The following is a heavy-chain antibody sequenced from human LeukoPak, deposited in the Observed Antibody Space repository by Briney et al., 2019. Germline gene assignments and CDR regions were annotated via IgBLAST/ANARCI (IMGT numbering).Heavy chain of an antibody. D-gene: IGHD2-2*01. J-gene: IGHJ5*02. CDR1: GGSISSSSYY. CDR3: ARHVVLAAGWFDP. V-gene: IGHV4-39*01. Sequence: PSETLSLTCTVSGGSISSSSYYWGWIRQPPGKGLEWIGIIYYSGSTYYNPSLKSRLTISVDTSKNQLSLKLTSVTAADTAVYYCARHVVLAAGWFDPWGQGTLVTVSS. CDR2: IYYSGST.